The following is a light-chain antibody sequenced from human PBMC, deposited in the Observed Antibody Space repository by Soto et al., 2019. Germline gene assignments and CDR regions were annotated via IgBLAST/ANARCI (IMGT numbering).Light chain of an antibody. CDR1: QSISGY. CDR3: QQSYSTPRT. CDR2: AAS. V-gene: IGKV1-39*01. J-gene: IGKJ1*01. Sequence: DIQMTQSPSSLSASVGDRVTITCRASQSISGYLNWFQQKPVKAPELLIYAASSLQSGVPSRFSGSGSGTDFTLTISSLQPADFATYYCQQSYSTPRTFGQGTKVEIK.